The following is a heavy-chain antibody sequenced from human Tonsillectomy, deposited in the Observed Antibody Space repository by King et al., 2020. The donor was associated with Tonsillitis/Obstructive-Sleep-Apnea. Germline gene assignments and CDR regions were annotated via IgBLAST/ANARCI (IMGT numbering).Heavy chain of an antibody. D-gene: IGHD2-2*01. Sequence: VQLVESGGGLVKPGGSLRLSCAASGFTFSDYYMSWIRQAPGKGLEWVSYNSSSSSYTNYADSVKGRFTISRDKAKNSLCLQMNSLRAEDTAMYFCARDVIFLVPAAEIDAFDIWGQGTMVTVSS. CDR1: GFTFSDYY. J-gene: IGHJ3*02. CDR2: NSSSSSYT. CDR3: ARDVIFLVPAAEIDAFDI. V-gene: IGHV3-11*05.